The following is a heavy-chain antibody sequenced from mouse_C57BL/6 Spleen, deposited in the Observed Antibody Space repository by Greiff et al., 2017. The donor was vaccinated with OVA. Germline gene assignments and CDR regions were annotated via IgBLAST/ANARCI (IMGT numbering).Heavy chain of an antibody. J-gene: IGHJ4*01. Sequence: VQLQQSGPELVKPGASVKISCKASGYAFSSSWMNWVKQRPGKGLEWIGRIYPGDGDPNYNGKFKGKATLTADKSSSTAYMQLSSLTSEDSAVYFCARGFYDGYYDYAMDYWGQGTSVTVSS. D-gene: IGHD2-3*01. V-gene: IGHV1-82*01. CDR2: IYPGDGDP. CDR3: ARGFYDGYYDYAMDY. CDR1: GYAFSSSW.